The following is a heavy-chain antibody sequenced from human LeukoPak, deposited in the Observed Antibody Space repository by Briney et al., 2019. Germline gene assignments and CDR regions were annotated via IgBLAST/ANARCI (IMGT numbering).Heavy chain of an antibody. CDR3: ARAFGNYYGSGRFDY. CDR2: ISSSSSTI. CDR1: GFTFSSYS. Sequence: GGSLRLSCAASGFTFSSYSMNWVRQAPGKGLEGVSYISSSSSTIYYADSVKGRFTISRDNAKNSLYLQMNSLRAEDTAVYYCARAFGNYYGSGRFDYWGQGTLVTVSS. V-gene: IGHV3-48*04. D-gene: IGHD3-10*01. J-gene: IGHJ4*02.